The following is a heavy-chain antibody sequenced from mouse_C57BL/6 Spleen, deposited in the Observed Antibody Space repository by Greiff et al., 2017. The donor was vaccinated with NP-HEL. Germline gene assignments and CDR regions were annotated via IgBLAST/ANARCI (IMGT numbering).Heavy chain of an antibody. Sequence: QVQLQQPGAELVKPGASVKMSCKASGYTFTSYWLTWVKPRPGQGLEWIGDIYPGSGSTNYNEKFKSKATLTVDTSSSTAYMQLSSLTSEDSAVYYCARSYYYPLDYWGQGTTLTVSS. J-gene: IGHJ2*01. CDR3: ARSYYYPLDY. D-gene: IGHD1-1*01. CDR1: GYTFTSYW. V-gene: IGHV1-55*01. CDR2: IYPGSGST.